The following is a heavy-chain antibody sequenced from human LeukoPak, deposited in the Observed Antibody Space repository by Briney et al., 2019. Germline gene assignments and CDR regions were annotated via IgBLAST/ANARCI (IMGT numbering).Heavy chain of an antibody. CDR2: INHSGRT. Sequence: SETLSLTCAVYGGSFSGYYWSWIRQPPGKGLEWSGEINHSGRTNDNPSLKSRVAISVDTSKHQFSLKLSSVTAADTAVYYCASMSYSSGWYRFDYWGQGTLVTVSS. CDR3: ASMSYSSGWYRFDY. J-gene: IGHJ4*02. D-gene: IGHD6-19*01. CDR1: GGSFSGYY. V-gene: IGHV4-34*01.